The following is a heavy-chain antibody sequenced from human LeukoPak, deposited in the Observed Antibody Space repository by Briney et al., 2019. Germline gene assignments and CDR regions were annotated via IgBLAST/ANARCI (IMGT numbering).Heavy chain of an antibody. Sequence: PSETLSLTCAVYGGSFSGYYWSWIRQPPGKGLEWIGEINHSGSTNYNPSLKSRVTISVDTSKNQFSLKLSSVTAADTAVYYCARVPKYYDFWSGYYYYYGMDVWGQGTTVTVSS. CDR2: INHSGST. CDR1: GGSFSGYY. CDR3: ARVPKYYDFWSGYYYYYGMDV. J-gene: IGHJ6*02. V-gene: IGHV4-34*01. D-gene: IGHD3-3*01.